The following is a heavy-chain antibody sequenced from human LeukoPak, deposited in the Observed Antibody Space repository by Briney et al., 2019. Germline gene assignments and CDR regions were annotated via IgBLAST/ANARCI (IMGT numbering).Heavy chain of an antibody. J-gene: IGHJ4*02. Sequence: ASVKVSCKASGYTFTSYDINWVRQATGQGLEWMGWMNPNSGNTGYAQKFQGRVTMTRNTSISTAYMELSSLRSEDTAVCYCARAGRPYCSGGSCYPNNLPFDYWGQGTLVTVSS. V-gene: IGHV1-8*01. CDR1: GYTFTSYD. D-gene: IGHD2-15*01. CDR2: MNPNSGNT. CDR3: ARAGRPYCSGGSCYPNNLPFDY.